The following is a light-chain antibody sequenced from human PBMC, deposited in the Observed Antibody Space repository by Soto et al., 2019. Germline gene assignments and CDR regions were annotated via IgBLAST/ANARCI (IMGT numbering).Light chain of an antibody. V-gene: IGKV1-33*01. J-gene: IGKJ4*01. CDR1: QDISNY. Sequence: DIQMTQSPSSLSASVGDRVTITCQASQDISNYLNWYQQKPGKAPMLLISDASNLETGVPSRFSGSRSVTDFTFAISSLQPEDIATAVCQQCDDLPLTCGGGTKVEI. CDR2: DAS. CDR3: QQCDDLPLT.